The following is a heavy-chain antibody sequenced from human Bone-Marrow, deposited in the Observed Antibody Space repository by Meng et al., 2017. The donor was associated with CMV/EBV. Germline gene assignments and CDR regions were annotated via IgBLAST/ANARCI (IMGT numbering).Heavy chain of an antibody. CDR2: ISSSSYI. CDR3: AREGRGYSYGSGNY. J-gene: IGHJ4*02. V-gene: IGHV3-21*01. D-gene: IGHD5-18*01. CDR1: GFTFSSYS. Sequence: GGSLRLSCAASGFTFSSYSMNWVRQAPGKGLEWVSSISSSSYIYYADSVKGRFTISRDNAKNSLDLQMNNLRAEDTAVYYCAREGRGYSYGSGNYWGQGTLDTVPS.